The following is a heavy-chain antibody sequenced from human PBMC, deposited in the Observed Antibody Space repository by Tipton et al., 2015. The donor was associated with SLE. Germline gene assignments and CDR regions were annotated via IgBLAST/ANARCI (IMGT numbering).Heavy chain of an antibody. CDR1: GGSISSYY. Sequence: TLSLTCTVSGGSISSYYWSWIRQPPGKGLEWIGYIYYSGSTNYNPSLKSRVTISVDTSKNQFSLKLSSVTAADTVVYYCARGGSSDAFDIWGQGTMVTVSS. D-gene: IGHD1-26*01. V-gene: IGHV4-59*01. CDR2: IYYSGST. J-gene: IGHJ3*02. CDR3: ARGGSSDAFDI.